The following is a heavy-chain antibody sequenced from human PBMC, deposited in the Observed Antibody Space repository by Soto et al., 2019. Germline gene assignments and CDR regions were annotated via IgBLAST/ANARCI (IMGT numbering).Heavy chain of an antibody. J-gene: IGHJ4*02. CDR3: AKDDFTDRGDDYFDY. CDR2: IGASGDIT. D-gene: IGHD2-21*02. V-gene: IGHV3-23*01. Sequence: PGGSLRLSCAASGFSFTNFAMSWVRQAPGKGLEWVAGIGASGDITWYADSVKGRLSISRDNSKNTLYLQLNSLRFEDTAAYYCAKDDFTDRGDDYFDYWGPGTLVTVSS. CDR1: GFSFTNFA.